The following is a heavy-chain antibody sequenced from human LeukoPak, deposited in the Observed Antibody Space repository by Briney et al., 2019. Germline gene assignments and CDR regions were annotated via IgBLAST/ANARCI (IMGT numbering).Heavy chain of an antibody. CDR1: GFTFNSYA. Sequence: GGSLRLSCAASGFTFNSYAMHWVRQAPGKGLEYVSGIGSKGGSTYYVNSVKGRFTLSRDNFKNTLSLQMNSLRAEDTAVYYCVRDRDWGFDYWGQGTLVTVSS. D-gene: IGHD3/OR15-3a*01. CDR3: VRDRDWGFDY. V-gene: IGHV3-64*01. J-gene: IGHJ4*02. CDR2: IGSKGGST.